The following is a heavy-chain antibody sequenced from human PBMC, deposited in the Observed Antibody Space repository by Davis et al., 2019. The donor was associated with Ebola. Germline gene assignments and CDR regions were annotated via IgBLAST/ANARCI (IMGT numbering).Heavy chain of an antibody. J-gene: IGHJ5*02. V-gene: IGHV3-30*02. CDR2: IRYDGSYK. Sequence: GGSLRLSCAASGFTFSIYGMPWVRQAPGKGLEWVAFIRYDGSYKYYADSVKGRFSISRDNSKNTLYLQLNGLRAEDTAVYYCGKSYSSDNGLDPWGQGTLVTVSS. CDR3: GKSYSSDNGLDP. D-gene: IGHD6-19*01. CDR1: GFTFSIYG.